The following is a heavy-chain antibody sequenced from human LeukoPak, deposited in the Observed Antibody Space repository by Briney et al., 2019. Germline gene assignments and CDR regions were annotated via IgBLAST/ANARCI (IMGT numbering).Heavy chain of an antibody. CDR1: GFTVSSKY. J-gene: IGHJ6*02. V-gene: IGHV3-11*06. CDR2: ISSSRSYT. D-gene: IGHD2-2*01. Sequence: PGGSLRLSCAASGFTVSSKYMSWVRQAPGKGLEWVSHISSSRSYTNYADSVKGRFTISRDNAKNSLYLQMNSLRAEDTAVYYCARDCSSTSCYVFWEPGYGMDVWGQGTTVTVSS. CDR3: ARDCSSTSCYVFWEPGYGMDV.